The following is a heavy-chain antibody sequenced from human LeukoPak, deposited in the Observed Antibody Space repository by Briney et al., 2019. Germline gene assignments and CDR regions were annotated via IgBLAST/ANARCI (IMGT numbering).Heavy chain of an antibody. CDR2: INHSGST. Sequence: PSETLSLTCAVYGGSFSGYYWSWIRQPPGKGLEWIGEINHSGSTNYNPSLKSRVTISVDTSKNQFSLKLSSVTAADTAVYYCARLPPYYYDSSGYYPRGNYFDYWGQGTLVTVPS. CDR3: ARLPPYYYDSSGYYPRGNYFDY. CDR1: GGSFSGYY. J-gene: IGHJ4*02. V-gene: IGHV4-34*01. D-gene: IGHD3-22*01.